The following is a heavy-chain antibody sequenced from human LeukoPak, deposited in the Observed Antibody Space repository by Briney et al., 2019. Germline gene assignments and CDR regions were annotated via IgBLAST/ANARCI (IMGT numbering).Heavy chain of an antibody. J-gene: IGHJ3*02. V-gene: IGHV4-59*01. CDR2: IYYSGST. Sequence: SETLSLTCTVSGGSISSYYWSWIRQPPGKGLEWIGYIYYSGSTNYNPSLKSRVTISVDTSKNQFSLKLSSVTAADTAVYYCARDSRGDTDFDIWGQGTMVTVSS. D-gene: IGHD2-21*02. CDR3: ARDSRGDTDFDI. CDR1: GGSISSYY.